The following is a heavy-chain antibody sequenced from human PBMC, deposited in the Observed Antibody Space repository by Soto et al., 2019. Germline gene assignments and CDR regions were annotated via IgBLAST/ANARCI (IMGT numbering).Heavy chain of an antibody. CDR1: GYTFTDYY. D-gene: IGHD1-1*01. Sequence: SVKVSCKASGYTFTDYYIHWVRQAPGQGLEWMGRIIPILGIANYAQKFQGRVTITADKSTSTAYMELSSLRSEDTAVYYCATFQLEKVSYYYYGMDVWGQGTTVTVSS. CDR2: IIPILGIA. J-gene: IGHJ6*02. CDR3: ATFQLEKVSYYYYGMDV. V-gene: IGHV1-69*02.